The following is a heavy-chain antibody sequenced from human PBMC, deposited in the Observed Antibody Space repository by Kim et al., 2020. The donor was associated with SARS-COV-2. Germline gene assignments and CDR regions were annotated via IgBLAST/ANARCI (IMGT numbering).Heavy chain of an antibody. J-gene: IGHJ5*02. Sequence: SETLSLTCAVYGGSFSGYYWSWIRQPPGKGLEWIGEINHSGSTNYNPSLKSRVTISVDTSKNQFSLKLSSVTAADTAVYYCARGQGVGTSYISSWFDPWG. CDR3: ARGQGVGTSYISSWFDP. CDR1: GGSFSGYY. V-gene: IGHV4-34*01. D-gene: IGHD1-26*01. CDR2: INHSGST.